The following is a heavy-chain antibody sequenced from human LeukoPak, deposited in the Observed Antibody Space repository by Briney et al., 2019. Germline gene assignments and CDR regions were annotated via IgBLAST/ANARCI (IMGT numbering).Heavy chain of an antibody. CDR2: ISSSSSYI. D-gene: IGHD5-12*01. CDR1: GFTFSSYS. J-gene: IGHJ4*02. V-gene: IGHV3-21*01. CDR3: AKDAIVAPSLLLYYFDY. Sequence: PGGSLRLSCAASGFTFSSYSMNWVRQAPGKGLEWVSSISSSSSYIYYADSVKGRFTISRDNAKNSLYLQMNSLRAEDTAVYYCAKDAIVAPSLLLYYFDYWGQGTLVTVSS.